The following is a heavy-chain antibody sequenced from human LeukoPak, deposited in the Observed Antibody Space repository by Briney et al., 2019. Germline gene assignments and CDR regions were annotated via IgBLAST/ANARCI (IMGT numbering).Heavy chain of an antibody. CDR3: AREASSSSWYHFDY. CDR2: ISSCSSYI. Sequence: GGSLRLSCAASGFTFSNYSMNWVRQAPGKGLEWVSSISSCSSYIYYADSVKGRFTISRDNAKNSLYLQMKSLRAEDTAVYYCAREASSSSWYHFDYWGQGTLVTVSS. J-gene: IGHJ4*02. V-gene: IGHV3-21*01. CDR1: GFTFSNYS. D-gene: IGHD6-13*01.